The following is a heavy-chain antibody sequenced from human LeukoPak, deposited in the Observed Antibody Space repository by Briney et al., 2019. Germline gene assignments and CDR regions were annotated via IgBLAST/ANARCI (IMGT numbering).Heavy chain of an antibody. CDR1: GGSISSYY. Sequence: SETLSLTCTVAGGSISSYYWSWIRQPPGKGLEWIGYIYDSGSTNYNPSLKSRVTISVDTSKNQFSLKLSSVTAADTAVYYCARGFRITMVRGVGAWLDPWGQGTLVTVSS. D-gene: IGHD3-10*01. J-gene: IGHJ5*02. V-gene: IGHV4-59*01. CDR3: ARGFRITMVRGVGAWLDP. CDR2: IYDSGST.